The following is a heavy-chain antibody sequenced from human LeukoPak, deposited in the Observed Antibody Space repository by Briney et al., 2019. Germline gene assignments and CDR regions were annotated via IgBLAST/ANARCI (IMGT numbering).Heavy chain of an antibody. Sequence: PGGSLRLSCVISGFIFSDYAMHWVRQAPGKGLEWVTLMSYDGSRSFYTDSVKGRFTISRDNSKNTLYLQMNSLRPEDTAVYYCAKAEPIDDWGQGTLVTVSS. D-gene: IGHD1-14*01. CDR2: MSYDGSRS. CDR3: AKAEPIDD. V-gene: IGHV3-30*04. J-gene: IGHJ4*02. CDR1: GFIFSDYA.